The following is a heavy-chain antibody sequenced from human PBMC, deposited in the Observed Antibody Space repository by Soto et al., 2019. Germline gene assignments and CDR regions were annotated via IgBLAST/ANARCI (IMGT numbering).Heavy chain of an antibody. Sequence: GGSLRLSCAASGFSFRNYNMHWVRQAPGKGLEYVSGISSNGGSTVYVDSVKGRFTISRDNSKNTLYLQMNSLRAEDTAVYYCAKDLPADTAMGGFDYWGQGT. CDR2: ISSNGGST. CDR3: AKDLPADTAMGGFDY. J-gene: IGHJ4*02. V-gene: IGHV3-64*02. CDR1: GFSFRNYN. D-gene: IGHD5-18*01.